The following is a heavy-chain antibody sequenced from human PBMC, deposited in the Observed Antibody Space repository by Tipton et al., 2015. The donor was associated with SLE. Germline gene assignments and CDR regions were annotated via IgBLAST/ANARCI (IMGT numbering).Heavy chain of an antibody. V-gene: IGHV4-59*08. J-gene: IGHJ4*02. CDR3: ARGRIAVAGNHFDY. Sequence: TLSLTCTVSAGSVSPYFWSWIRQPPGRGLEWIGYIYYSGSTNYNPSLRSRVTMSVDTSKNQFSLKLSSVTAADTAVYYCARGRIAVAGNHFDYWGQGTLVTVSS. CDR2: IYYSGST. CDR1: AGSVSPYF. D-gene: IGHD6-19*01.